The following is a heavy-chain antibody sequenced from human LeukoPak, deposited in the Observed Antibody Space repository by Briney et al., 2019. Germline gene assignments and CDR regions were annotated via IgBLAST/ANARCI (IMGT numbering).Heavy chain of an antibody. Sequence: DSVKVSCKASGYTFTSYGISWVRQAPGQGLEWMGWISAYNGNTNYAQKLQGRVTMTTDTSTSTAYMELRSLRSDDTAVYYCARGDILTGYLVPFDYWGQGTLVTVSS. CDR1: GYTFTSYG. V-gene: IGHV1-18*01. D-gene: IGHD3-9*01. CDR2: ISAYNGNT. CDR3: ARGDILTGYLVPFDY. J-gene: IGHJ4*02.